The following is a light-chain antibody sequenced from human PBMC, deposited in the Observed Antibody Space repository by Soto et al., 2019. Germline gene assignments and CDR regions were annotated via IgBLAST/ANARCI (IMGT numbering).Light chain of an antibody. CDR1: SSDVCGYNY. Sequence: QSALTQPRSVSGSPGQSVTISCTGTSSDVCGYNYVSWYQQHPGKTPKLMIYDVRKRPSGVPDRFSGSKSGNTASLTISGLQAEDEADYYCCSYAGSRYVFGTGTKLTVL. CDR3: CSYAGSRYV. V-gene: IGLV2-11*01. J-gene: IGLJ1*01. CDR2: DVR.